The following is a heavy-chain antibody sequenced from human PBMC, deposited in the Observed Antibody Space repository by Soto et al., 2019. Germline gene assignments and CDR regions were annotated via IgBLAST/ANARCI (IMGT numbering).Heavy chain of an antibody. CDR3: ANEKVVGTVTTGFNY. J-gene: IGHJ4*02. CDR1: GFTFSSYG. D-gene: IGHD4-17*01. CDR2: ISYDGSNK. V-gene: IGHV3-30*18. Sequence: QVQLVESGGGVVQPGRSLRLSCAASGFTFSSYGMHWVRQAPGKGLEWVAVISYDGSNKYSADSVKGRFTISRDNSKNTVYLQMYSLRAEDTAVYYWANEKVVGTVTTGFNYWGQGTLVTVSS.